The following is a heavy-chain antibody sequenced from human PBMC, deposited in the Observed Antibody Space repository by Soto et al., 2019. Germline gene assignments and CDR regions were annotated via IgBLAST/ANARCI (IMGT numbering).Heavy chain of an antibody. Sequence: QVQLVQSGAEVKKPGSSVKVSCKASGGTFSSFAINWVRQAPGQGLEWMGGSIRIFGTPDYAQRFQGRVTITADESTSTAYMELGSLRSEDTAVYYCARQGSNEYYYYGMDVWGQGTTVTVSS. CDR1: GGTFSSFA. V-gene: IGHV1-69*12. CDR3: ARQGSNEYYYYGMDV. CDR2: SIRIFGTP. D-gene: IGHD3-10*01. J-gene: IGHJ6*02.